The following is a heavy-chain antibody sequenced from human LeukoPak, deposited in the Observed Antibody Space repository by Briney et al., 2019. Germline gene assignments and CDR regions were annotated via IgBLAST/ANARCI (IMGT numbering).Heavy chain of an antibody. V-gene: IGHV3-30*02. CDR2: IRYDGSNK. CDR1: GFTFSSYG. D-gene: IGHD3-10*01. J-gene: IGHJ3*02. CDR3: AESNYYGSGGYAFDI. Sequence: GGSLRLSCAASGFTFSSYGMHWVRQAPGKGLEWVAFIRYDGSNKYYADSVKGRFTISRDNSKNTLYLQMNSLRAEDTAVYYCAESNYYGSGGYAFDIWGQGTMVTVSS.